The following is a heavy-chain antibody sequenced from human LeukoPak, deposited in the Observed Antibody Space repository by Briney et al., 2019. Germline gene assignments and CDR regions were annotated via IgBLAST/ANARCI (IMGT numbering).Heavy chain of an antibody. CDR2: IYYSGTT. J-gene: IGHJ4*02. CDR1: GGSISSGDYF. CDR3: TRAYWIGFHFDS. Sequence: PSQTLSLTCSVSGGSISSGDYFWTWIRQPPGKGLEYIGYIYYSGTTYYNPSLKSRITMSVDMSAHQFSLRLTSVSAADTAVYYCTRAYWIGFHFDSWGQGILVSVSS. D-gene: IGHD3-3*01. V-gene: IGHV4-30-4*01.